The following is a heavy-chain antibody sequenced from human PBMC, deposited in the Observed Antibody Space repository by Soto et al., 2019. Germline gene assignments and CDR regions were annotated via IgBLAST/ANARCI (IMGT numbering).Heavy chain of an antibody. J-gene: IGHJ6*02. D-gene: IGHD3-9*01. Sequence: SETLSLTYAVYGGSFSGYYWSWIRQPPGKGLEWIGEINHSGGTNYNPSLKSRVTISVDTSKNQFSLKLSSVTAADAAVYYCARGGAARLRYFDLYGMDVWGQGTTVTVSS. CDR3: ARGGAARLRYFDLYGMDV. V-gene: IGHV4-34*01. CDR1: GGSFSGYY. CDR2: INHSGGT.